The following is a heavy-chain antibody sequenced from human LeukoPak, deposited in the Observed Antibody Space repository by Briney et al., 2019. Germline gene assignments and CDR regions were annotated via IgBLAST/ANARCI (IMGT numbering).Heavy chain of an antibody. CDR1: GGSISSYY. J-gene: IGHJ3*02. Sequence: SETLSLNCTVSGGSISSYYWSWLRQPPGKGLEGIGHIYTSGSTNYNPTLKSRVTMSVDTSKNQISLKLSSVSAADTGVYYCARDSSGGNSGRAFDIWGQGTMVTVSS. D-gene: IGHD4-23*01. CDR3: ARDSSGGNSGRAFDI. CDR2: IYTSGST. V-gene: IGHV4-4*07.